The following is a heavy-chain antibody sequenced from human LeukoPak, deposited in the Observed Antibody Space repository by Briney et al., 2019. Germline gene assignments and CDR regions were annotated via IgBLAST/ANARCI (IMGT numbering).Heavy chain of an antibody. CDR1: GYSFTSYW. CDR3: ASGYGGNSNPPGFDY. CDR2: IYPGDSDT. J-gene: IGHJ4*02. V-gene: IGHV5-51*01. D-gene: IGHD4-23*01. Sequence: GESLKISCKGSGYSFTSYWIGWVRQMPGKGLEWMEIIYPGDSDTRYSPSFQGQVTISADKSISTAYLQWSSLKASDTAMYYCASGYGGNSNPPGFDYWGQGTLVTVSS.